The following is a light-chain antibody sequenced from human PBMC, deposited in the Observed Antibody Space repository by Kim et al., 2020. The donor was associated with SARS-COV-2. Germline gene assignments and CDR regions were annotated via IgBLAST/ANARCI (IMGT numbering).Light chain of an antibody. CDR2: GAS. Sequence: EIVLTQSPFTLSLSPGERATLSCRASQSVSSSYLAWYQQKPGQAPRLLIYGASSRATGIPDRFSGSGSGTDFTLTISRLEPEDFAVYYCQQYGSSPYTFGQGTKLEI. CDR3: QQYGSSPYT. V-gene: IGKV3-20*01. CDR1: QSVSSSY. J-gene: IGKJ2*01.